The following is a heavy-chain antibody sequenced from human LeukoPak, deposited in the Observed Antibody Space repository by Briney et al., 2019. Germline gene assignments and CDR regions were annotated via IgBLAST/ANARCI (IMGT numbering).Heavy chain of an antibody. V-gene: IGHV4-4*09. J-gene: IGHJ4*02. CDR3: ASLRGGWNGGLDY. CDR2: IYTSGST. D-gene: IGHD1-1*01. Sequence: PSETLSLTCTVSGGSISSYYWSWIRQPPGKGLEWIGYIYTSGSTNYNPSRKSRVTISVDTSKNQFSLKLSSVTAADTAVYYCASLRGGWNGGLDYWGQGTLVTVSS. CDR1: GGSISSYY.